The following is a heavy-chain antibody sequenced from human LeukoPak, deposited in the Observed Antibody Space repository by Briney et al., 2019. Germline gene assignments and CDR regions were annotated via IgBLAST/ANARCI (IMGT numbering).Heavy chain of an antibody. J-gene: IGHJ4*02. D-gene: IGHD1-26*01. Sequence: PGGSLRLSCAASGFTFSSYGMHWVRQAPGKGLEWVGRSRNKPNSYTTEYAASVKGRFTISRDDSKNSLYLQMNSLKTEDTAVYYCARSGSSHWDFDFWGQGTLVTVSS. CDR3: ARSGSSHWDFDF. CDR1: GFTFSSYG. CDR2: SRNKPNSYTT. V-gene: IGHV3-72*01.